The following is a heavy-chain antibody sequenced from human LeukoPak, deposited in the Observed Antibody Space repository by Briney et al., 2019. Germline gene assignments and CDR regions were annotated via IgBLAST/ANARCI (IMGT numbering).Heavy chain of an antibody. D-gene: IGHD2-2*01. CDR3: ARRLTQYDCFDP. J-gene: IGHJ5*02. V-gene: IGHV4-30-4*08. Sequence: SQTLSLTCTVSGGSISTNYYWSWIRQHPGKGLEWIGYIHYTGSTYYNPSLKSRVTISVDTSTNQLSLHLNSVTPEDTAVYYCARRLTQYDCFDPWGQGILVTVSS. CDR2: IHYTGST. CDR1: GGSISTNYY.